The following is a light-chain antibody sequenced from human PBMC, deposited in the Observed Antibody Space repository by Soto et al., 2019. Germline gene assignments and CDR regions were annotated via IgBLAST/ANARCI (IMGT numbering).Light chain of an antibody. CDR2: AAS. J-gene: IGKJ1*01. V-gene: IGKV3-15*01. CDR1: QSISRN. Sequence: EIVMSQSAANLCVSPGGRATRSCRASQSISRNLAWYQQKPGQAARLLIYAASTRATGLPARFSGSGSGTEFPLTISSLQSEDFAVYSCQQYNNWPLTFGQGTQVEIK. CDR3: QQYNNWPLT.